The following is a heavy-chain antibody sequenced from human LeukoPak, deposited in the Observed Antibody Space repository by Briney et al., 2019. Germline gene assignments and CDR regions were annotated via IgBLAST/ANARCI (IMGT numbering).Heavy chain of an antibody. CDR1: GESLGTYS. Sequence: SETLSLTCAVHGESLGTYSWSWIRQPAGRDLEWIGRVHSTGYTDYNPSLTSRVTMSVDTSKNQFSLNLKSVTAADPAVYYCARESASVFSMIRGVGWFDPWGQGTLGTVSS. CDR2: VHSTGYT. J-gene: IGHJ5*02. CDR3: ARESASVFSMIRGVGWFDP. D-gene: IGHD3-10*01. V-gene: IGHV4-59*10.